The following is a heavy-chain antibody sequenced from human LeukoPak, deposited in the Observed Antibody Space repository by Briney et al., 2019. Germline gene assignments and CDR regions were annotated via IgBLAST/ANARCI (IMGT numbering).Heavy chain of an antibody. V-gene: IGHV3-48*01. Sequence: TGGSLRLSCAASGFPFNMYRMNWVRQAPGKGLEWVSYTSSSSSSPIYYADSVRGRFTISRDNAKNSVYVEMNSLRDEDTAVYYCVRSMFVDPWGQGTLVTVSS. CDR2: TSSSSSSPI. CDR3: VRSMFVDP. J-gene: IGHJ5*02. CDR1: GFPFNMYR. D-gene: IGHD3-10*02.